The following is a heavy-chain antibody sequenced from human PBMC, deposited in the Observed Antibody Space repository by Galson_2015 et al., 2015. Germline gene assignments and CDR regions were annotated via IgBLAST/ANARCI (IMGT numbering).Heavy chain of an antibody. Sequence: SLRLSCAASGFTFSNYNMIWVRQAPGKGLEWMSSISSSSIYIYYADSVKGRFTVSRDNAKNSPYLQMNSLRAEDTAVYYCARDVCGYDWGRYYYKDVWVKVTTDTVSS. CDR3: ARDVCGYDWGRYYYKDV. D-gene: IGHD5-12*01. V-gene: IGHV3-21*01. CDR2: ISSSSIYI. J-gene: IGHJ6*03. CDR1: GFTFSNYN.